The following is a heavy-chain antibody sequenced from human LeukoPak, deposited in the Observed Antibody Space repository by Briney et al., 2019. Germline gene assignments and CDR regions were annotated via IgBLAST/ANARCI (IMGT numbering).Heavy chain of an antibody. J-gene: IGHJ2*01. CDR3: ARGVVPAAMRYWYFDL. D-gene: IGHD2-2*01. V-gene: IGHV3-23*01. CDR2: ISGSGGST. Sequence: GGSLRLSCAASGFTFSSYAMSWVRQAPGKALEGVSAISGSGGSTYYADSVKGRFTISRDNSKNTLYLQMNSLRAEDTAVYYCARGVVPAAMRYWYFDLWGRGTLVTVSS. CDR1: GFTFSSYA.